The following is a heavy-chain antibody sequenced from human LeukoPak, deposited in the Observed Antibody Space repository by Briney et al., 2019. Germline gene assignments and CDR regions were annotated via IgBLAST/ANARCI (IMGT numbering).Heavy chain of an antibody. CDR2: INSDGSTS. J-gene: IGHJ4*02. Sequence: GGPLRLSCAASGFPFGNYWMHWVRQVPGEGLVWVSRINSDGSTSTYADSVKGRFTISRDNAKNTLYLQMNSLRADDTAVYYCARDLRLWDLDFWGQGTLVTVSS. CDR3: ARDLRLWDLDF. CDR1: GFPFGNYW. D-gene: IGHD5-18*01. V-gene: IGHV3-74*01.